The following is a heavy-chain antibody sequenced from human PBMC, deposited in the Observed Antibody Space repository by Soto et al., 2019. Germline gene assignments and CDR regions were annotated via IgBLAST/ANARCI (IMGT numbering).Heavy chain of an antibody. Sequence: EVQLLESGGGLVLPGGSLRLSCAASGFTFSSYAMTWVRQAPGKGLEWVSAINSGGDSTYYADSVKGRFTISRDNPKNTLYLQMTSLRGENTAIYYCAKDTRYFDLWGRGTLVTVSS. CDR3: AKDTRYFDL. CDR2: INSGGDST. V-gene: IGHV3-23*01. CDR1: GFTFSSYA. D-gene: IGHD3-3*01. J-gene: IGHJ2*01.